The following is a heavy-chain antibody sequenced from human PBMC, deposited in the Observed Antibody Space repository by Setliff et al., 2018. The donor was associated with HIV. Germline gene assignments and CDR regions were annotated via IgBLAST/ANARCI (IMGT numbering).Heavy chain of an antibody. Sequence: GESLKISCQGSGFNFNTDWIVWVRQIPGKGLEWMGIIWPGDSDTRYSPSFQGQVTISADKSISTAYLQWSSLKASDTAMYYCATSPGTYSSSSASYFDYWGQGTLVTVSS. V-gene: IGHV5-51*01. CDR1: GFNFNTDW. CDR2: IWPGDSDT. D-gene: IGHD6-6*01. J-gene: IGHJ4*02. CDR3: ATSPGTYSSSSASYFDY.